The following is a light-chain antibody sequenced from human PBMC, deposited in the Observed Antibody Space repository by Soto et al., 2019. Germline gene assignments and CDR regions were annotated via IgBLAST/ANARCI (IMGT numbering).Light chain of an antibody. J-gene: IGKJ1*01. V-gene: IGKV1-5*01. CDR2: DVS. CDR3: QQYHRYST. CDR1: QNVNAW. Sequence: IHMTQSPSSMSAPFGDRVTITFRASQNVNAWLAWYQQKPGKAPKLLIYDVSTLHSGVPSRFSGSASGTEFTLTISNLESDDFATYCCQQYHRYSTFGQGTKVDIK.